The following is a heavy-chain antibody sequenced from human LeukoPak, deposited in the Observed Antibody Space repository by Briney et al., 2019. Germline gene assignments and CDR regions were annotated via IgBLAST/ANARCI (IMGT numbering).Heavy chain of an antibody. D-gene: IGHD3-3*01. CDR2: ISGSGGST. Sequence: QAGGSLRLSCAASGFTFSSYAMSWVRQAPGKGLEWVSAISGSGGSTYYADSVKGRFTISRDNSKNTLYLQMNSLRAEDTAVYYCAKDGSGSGYPDGVVYWGQGTLVTVSS. J-gene: IGHJ4*02. CDR1: GFTFSSYA. V-gene: IGHV3-23*01. CDR3: AKDGSGSGYPDGVVY.